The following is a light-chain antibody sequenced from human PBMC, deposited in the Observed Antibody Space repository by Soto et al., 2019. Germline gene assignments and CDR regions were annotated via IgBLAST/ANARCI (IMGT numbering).Light chain of an antibody. Sequence: IKLTQSPSSLSASVGDRVTITCRASQDIAIYLAWYQQKPGEAPKLLIYAASTLYGGVPSRFSGSGSGTDFALTITSLQAEDFATYYCQQLRMYPSTFGGGSMV. CDR1: QDIAIY. J-gene: IGKJ4*01. CDR3: QQLRMYPST. V-gene: IGKV1-9*01. CDR2: AAS.